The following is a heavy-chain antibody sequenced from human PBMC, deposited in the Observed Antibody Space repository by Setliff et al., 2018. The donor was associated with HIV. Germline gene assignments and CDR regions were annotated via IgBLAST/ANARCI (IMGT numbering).Heavy chain of an antibody. J-gene: IGHJ5*02. D-gene: IGHD3-10*01. Sequence: TGGSLRLSCAASGFSFSTYGMHWVRQAPGKGLEWVAVIWHDGSNENYADSVKGRFTISRDNSKNTLYLQMSSLRVDDTAVYYCASSGSGSYINWFGPWGQGTLVTVSS. CDR2: IWHDGSNE. CDR1: GFSFSTYG. CDR3: ASSGSGSYINWFGP. V-gene: IGHV3-33*08.